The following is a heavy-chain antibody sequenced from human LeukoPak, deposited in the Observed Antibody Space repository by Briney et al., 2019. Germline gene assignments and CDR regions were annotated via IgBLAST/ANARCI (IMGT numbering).Heavy chain of an antibody. D-gene: IGHD6-6*01. Sequence: SQTLSLTCTVSGGSISSGGYYWSWIRQPPGKGLEWIGYIYHSGSTYYNPSLKSRVTISVDRSKNQFSLKLSSVTAADTAVYYCARKSSIAARVGSAAFDIWGQGTMVTVSS. J-gene: IGHJ3*02. V-gene: IGHV4-30-2*01. CDR1: GGSISSGGYY. CDR2: IYHSGST. CDR3: ARKSSIAARVGSAAFDI.